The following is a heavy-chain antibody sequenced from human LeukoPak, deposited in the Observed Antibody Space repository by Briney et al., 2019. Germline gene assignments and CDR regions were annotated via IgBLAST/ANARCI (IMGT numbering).Heavy chain of an antibody. J-gene: IGHJ4*02. D-gene: IGHD3-3*01. CDR1: GGSISNSY. V-gene: IGHV4-59*08. CDR3: ARRRGDFWSDYYAFDF. CDR2: IYYSGST. Sequence: SETLSLTCTVSGGSISNSYWSWIRQPPGKGLEWIGYIYYSGSTEYNPSLTSRVTISLDTSKNQFSLRLSSVTAADTAVYYCARRRGDFWSDYYAFDFWGQGTLVTISS.